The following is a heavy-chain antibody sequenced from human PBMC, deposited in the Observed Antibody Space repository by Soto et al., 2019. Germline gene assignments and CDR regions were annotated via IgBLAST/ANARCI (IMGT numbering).Heavy chain of an antibody. CDR3: ARDQGITTFGVYSMYYYGMDV. CDR1: GYTFTSSG. D-gene: IGHD3-3*01. CDR2: ISTDNGNT. J-gene: IGHJ6*02. V-gene: IGHV1-18*01. Sequence: QVQLVQSGAEVKKPGASVKVYCKASGYTFTSSGISWVRQAPGQGLEWMGWISTDNGNTNYAQHLQGRVSMTTDTSTSTAYMDLRSLRSDDTAVYYCARDQGITTFGVYSMYYYGMDVWGQGTTVTVSS.